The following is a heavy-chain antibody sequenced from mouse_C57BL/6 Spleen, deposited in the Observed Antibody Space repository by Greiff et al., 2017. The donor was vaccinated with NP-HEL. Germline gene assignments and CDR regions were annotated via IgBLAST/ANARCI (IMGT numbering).Heavy chain of an antibody. J-gene: IGHJ2*01. Sequence: VQLQESGAELVMPGASVKLSCKASGYTFTSYWMHWVKQRPGQGLEWIGEIDPSDSYTNYNQKFKGKSTLTVDKSSSTAYMQLSSLTSEDSAVYYCARGTMITTGYFDYWGQGTTLTVSS. D-gene: IGHD2-4*01. V-gene: IGHV1-69*01. CDR2: IDPSDSYT. CDR1: GYTFTSYW. CDR3: ARGTMITTGYFDY.